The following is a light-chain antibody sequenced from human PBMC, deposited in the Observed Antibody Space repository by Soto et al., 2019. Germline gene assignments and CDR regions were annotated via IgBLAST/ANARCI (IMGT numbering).Light chain of an antibody. CDR1: TSVVGDYNF. CDR2: DVT. CDR3: CSYAGTYTYV. V-gene: IGLV2-11*01. Sequence: QSALTQPRSVSGSPGQSVTISCTGTTSVVGDYNFVSWYQQHPGNAPKLMIYDVTKRPSGIPNRFSGSKSGNTASLTISGLQAEDEADYYCCSYAGTYTYVFGTGTKATVL. J-gene: IGLJ1*01.